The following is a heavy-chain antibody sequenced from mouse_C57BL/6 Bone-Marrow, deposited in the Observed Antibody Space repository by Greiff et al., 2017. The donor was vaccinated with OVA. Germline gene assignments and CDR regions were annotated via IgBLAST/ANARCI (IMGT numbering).Heavy chain of an antibody. CDR3: TSYGNFDY. CDR2: IDPENGDT. Sequence: VQLQQSGAELVRPGASVKLSCTASGFNIKDDYMHWVKQRPEQGLEGIGRIDPENGDTEYASKFQGKATITAATSSNTAYLQLSSLTSEDTAVYYCTSYGNFDYWGQGTTLTVSS. CDR1: GFNIKDDY. V-gene: IGHV14-4*01. J-gene: IGHJ2*01. D-gene: IGHD2-1*01.